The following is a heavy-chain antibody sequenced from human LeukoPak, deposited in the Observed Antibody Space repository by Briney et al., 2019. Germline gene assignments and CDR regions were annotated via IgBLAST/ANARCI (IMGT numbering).Heavy chain of an antibody. CDR3: AKEYCSGGSCYSLYTMGLDP. CDR2: ISGSGGST. V-gene: IGHV3-23*01. J-gene: IGHJ5*02. CDR1: GFTFSSYA. D-gene: IGHD2-15*01. Sequence: PGGSLRLSCAASGFTFSSYAMSWVRQAPGKGLELGSAISGSGGSTYYADSVKGRFTISRDNSKNTLYLQMNSLRAEDTAVYYCAKEYCSGGSCYSLYTMGLDPWGQGTLVTVSS.